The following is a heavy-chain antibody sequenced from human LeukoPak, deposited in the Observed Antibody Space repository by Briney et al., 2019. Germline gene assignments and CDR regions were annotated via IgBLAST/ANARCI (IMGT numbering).Heavy chain of an antibody. CDR3: AREDYGALYFDY. V-gene: IGHV3-30-3*01. CDR2: ISYDGSNK. D-gene: IGHD4-17*01. CDR1: GFTFSSYA. J-gene: IGHJ4*02. Sequence: GRSLRLSCAASGFTFSSYAMHWVRQAPGKGLEWVAVISYDGSNKYYADSVKGRFTISRDNSKNPLYLQMNSLRAEDTAVYYCAREDYGALYFDYWGQGTLVTVSS.